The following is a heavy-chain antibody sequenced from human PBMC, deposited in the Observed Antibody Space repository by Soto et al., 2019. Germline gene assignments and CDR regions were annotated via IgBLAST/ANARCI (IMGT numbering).Heavy chain of an antibody. J-gene: IGHJ6*02. D-gene: IGHD2-2*01. Sequence: GESLKISCKGSGYSFTSYWIGWVRQMPGKGLEWMGIIYSGDADTRYSPSFQGQVPITPDKSISTGYLQRSSLKASDTAMYDYARAYCSSTRCYGKYYYYYGMDVWGQGTTVTVSS. V-gene: IGHV5-51*01. CDR2: IYSGDADT. CDR1: GYSFTSYW. CDR3: ARAYCSSTRCYGKYYYYYGMDV.